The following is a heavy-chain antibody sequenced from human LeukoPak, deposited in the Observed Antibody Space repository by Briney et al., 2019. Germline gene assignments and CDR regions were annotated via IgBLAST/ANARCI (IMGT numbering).Heavy chain of an antibody. J-gene: IGHJ5*02. CDR1: GGSISTYS. D-gene: IGHD6-19*01. Sequence: SETLSLTCTVSGGSISTYSWTWIRQPPAKGLEWIGNIYYSGSTNYNPSLKSRVTISIDTAKNQFSLKVSSVTAADTAVYYCARAHSSGWPHMFDPWGQGTLVGVPS. CDR3: ARAHSSGWPHMFDP. CDR2: IYYSGST. V-gene: IGHV4-59*01.